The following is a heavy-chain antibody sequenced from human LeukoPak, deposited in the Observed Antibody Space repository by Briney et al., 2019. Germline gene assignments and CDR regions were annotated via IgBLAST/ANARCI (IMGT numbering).Heavy chain of an antibody. CDR3: ARVQGSSWYALGLHP. J-gene: IGHJ5*02. Sequence: GGSLRLSCVASGFTLSTNAMSWVRQAPGKGLEWVSIISTGGGTTFYAGSVKGRLIISRDNSKNTLYLQMNSLRAEDTAVYYCARVQGSSWYALGLHPWGQGILVTVSS. CDR2: ISTGGGTT. CDR1: GFTLSTNA. D-gene: IGHD6-13*01. V-gene: IGHV3-23*01.